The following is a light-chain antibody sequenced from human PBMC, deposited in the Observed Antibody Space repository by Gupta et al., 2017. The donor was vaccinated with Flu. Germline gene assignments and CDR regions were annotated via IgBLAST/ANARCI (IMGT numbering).Light chain of an antibody. CDR3: CAYAGSSTFYV. Sequence: IHISCTGTNSDVGSYNPVAWYQQHPGKAPKLMVYEGSKRPSVVANRFSGSKSGNTASLTISGLQAEDEADYYCCAYAGSSTFYVFGTGTKVTVL. CDR2: EGS. CDR1: NSDVGSYNP. V-gene: IGLV2-23*01. J-gene: IGLJ1*01.